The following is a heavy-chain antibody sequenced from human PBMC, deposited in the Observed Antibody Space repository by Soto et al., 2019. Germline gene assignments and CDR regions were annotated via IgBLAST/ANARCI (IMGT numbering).Heavy chain of an antibody. Sequence: PGGSLRLSCAASGFAVISYSMHWVRQAPGKGLEWVAAMSFDGNSKYFADSVKGRFKISRDTSKNTWSLEMVSLGVEDSALYHCTRGRSMIANDDFEYWGQGTQVTVSS. CDR3: TRGRSMIANDDFEY. CDR1: GFAVISYS. CDR2: MSFDGNSK. D-gene: IGHD2-21*01. J-gene: IGHJ4*02. V-gene: IGHV3-30-3*01.